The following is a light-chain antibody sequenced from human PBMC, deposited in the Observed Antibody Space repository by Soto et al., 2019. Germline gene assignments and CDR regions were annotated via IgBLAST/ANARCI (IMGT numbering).Light chain of an antibody. CDR3: SSYAGRNNFVV. J-gene: IGLJ3*02. V-gene: IGLV2-8*01. CDR2: EVS. CDR1: SSDVGGYNY. Sequence: QSALTQPPSASGSPGQSVTISCTGTSSDVGGYNYVSWYQQHPGKAPKLTIYEVSKRPSGVPDRFSGSKSGNTASLTVSGLQAEDEADYYCSSYAGRNNFVVFGGGTKLTVL.